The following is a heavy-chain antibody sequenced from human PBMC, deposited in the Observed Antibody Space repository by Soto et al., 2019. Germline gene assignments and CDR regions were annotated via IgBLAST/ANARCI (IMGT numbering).Heavy chain of an antibody. V-gene: IGHV3-21*01. CDR1: GFTFSTYN. J-gene: IGHJ6*04. CDR2: ISSSSSYI. Sequence: GGSLRLSCAASGFTFSTYNMNWVRQAPGKGLEWVSSISSSSSYIYYADSVKGRFTISRDNAKNSLYLQMNSLRAEDTAVYYCARDPSFQRDVWGKGTTVTVSS. CDR3: ARDPSFQRDV.